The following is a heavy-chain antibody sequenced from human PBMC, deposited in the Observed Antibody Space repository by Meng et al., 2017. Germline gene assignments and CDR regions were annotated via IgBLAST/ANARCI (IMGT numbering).Heavy chain of an antibody. Sequence: QVQLQQWGAGLLKPSETLSLTCAVYGGSFSGYYWSWIRQPPGKGLEWIGEINHSGSTNYNPSLKSRVTISVDTSKNQFSLKLSSVTAADTAVYYCACPAKLGYCSGGSCYSFENWGQGILVTVSS. CDR2: INHSGST. CDR3: ACPAKLGYCSGGSCYSFEN. V-gene: IGHV4-34*01. J-gene: IGHJ4*02. CDR1: GGSFSGYY. D-gene: IGHD2-15*01.